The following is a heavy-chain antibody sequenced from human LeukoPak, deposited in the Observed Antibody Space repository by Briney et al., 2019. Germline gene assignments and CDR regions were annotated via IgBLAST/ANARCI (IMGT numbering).Heavy chain of an antibody. CDR3: AKLYSGRIDY. V-gene: IGHV5-51*01. J-gene: IGHJ4*02. Sequence: GESLKISCKGSGYSFTNYWIGWVRQMPGKGLEWMGIIFPGDSDTRYSPSFQDQVTISADKSISTAYLQWNSLKASETAIYYCAKLYSGRIDYWGQGTLVSVS. CDR2: IFPGDSDT. CDR1: GYSFTNYW. D-gene: IGHD1-26*01.